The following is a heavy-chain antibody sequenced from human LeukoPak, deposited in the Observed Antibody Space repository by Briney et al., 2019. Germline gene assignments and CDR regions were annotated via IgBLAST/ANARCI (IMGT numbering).Heavy chain of an antibody. V-gene: IGHV3-23*01. CDR2: ISGSGGRT. J-gene: IGHJ4*02. CDR3: AKGRLAGYFDY. CDR1: GFTFSSYA. D-gene: IGHD3-3*01. Sequence: VGSLRLSCAASGFTFSSYAMSWVRQAPWKGLEGVSAISGSGGRTYYADSVKGRFTISRDNSKNTLYLQMNRLRAEDTAVYYCAKGRLAGYFDYWGQGTLVTVSS.